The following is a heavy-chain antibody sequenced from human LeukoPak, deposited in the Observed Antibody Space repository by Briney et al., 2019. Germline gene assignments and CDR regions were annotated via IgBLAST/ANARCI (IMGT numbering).Heavy chain of an antibody. V-gene: IGHV3-21*01. Sequence: GFTXXXYSMXWXRQAPGKGLEWVSSISSSSSYIYYADSVKGRFTISRDNAKNSLYLQMNSLRAEDTAVYYCARGFGDYYDSSGYYYSPYYFDYWGQGTLVTVSS. CDR3: ARGFGDYYDSSGYYYSPYYFDY. D-gene: IGHD3-22*01. CDR2: ISSSSSYI. J-gene: IGHJ4*02. CDR1: GFTXXXYS.